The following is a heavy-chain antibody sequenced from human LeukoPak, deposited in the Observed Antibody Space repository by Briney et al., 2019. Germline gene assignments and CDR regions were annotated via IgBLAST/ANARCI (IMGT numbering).Heavy chain of an antibody. D-gene: IGHD2-15*01. CDR3: ARDVRYCSGGSCYSGDH. V-gene: IGHV3-48*04. J-gene: IGHJ5*02. CDR2: ISSSGSTI. Sequence: GGSLRLSCAASGFTFSSYSMNWIRQAPAKGLEWVSYISSSGSTIYYADSVKGRFTISRDNAKNSLYLQMNSLRVEDTAVYYCARDVRYCSGGSCYSGDHWGQGTLVTVSS. CDR1: GFTFSSYS.